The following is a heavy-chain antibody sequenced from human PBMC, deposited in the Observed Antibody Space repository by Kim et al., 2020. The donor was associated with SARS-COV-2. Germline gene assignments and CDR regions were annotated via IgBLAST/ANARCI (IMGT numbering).Heavy chain of an antibody. CDR1: GFTFGNYA. V-gene: IGHV3-23*01. Sequence: GGSLRLSCAASGFTFGNYAMSWVRQAPGKGLEWVSRISGSGGTTHYADSVKGRFIISRDNSKSTLYLQMNGLGADETATHYCAKDRDERANPDAFDVWGQGAMVTISS. J-gene: IGHJ3*01. CDR3: AKDRDERANPDAFDV. CDR2: ISGSGGTT.